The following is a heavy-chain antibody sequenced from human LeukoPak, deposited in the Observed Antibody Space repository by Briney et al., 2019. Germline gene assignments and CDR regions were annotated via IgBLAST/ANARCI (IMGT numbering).Heavy chain of an antibody. D-gene: IGHD7-27*01. CDR3: ARKRPWGLSRYFDY. Sequence: PSETLSLTCTVSGGSISSGLYYWSWTRQPAGKGLERIGRIYTSGSTNYNPSLKSRVTISLDTSKNQFSLKLSSVTAADTAVYYCARKRPWGLSRYFDYWGQGTLVTVSS. CDR1: GGSISSGLYY. CDR2: IYTSGST. V-gene: IGHV4-61*02. J-gene: IGHJ4*02.